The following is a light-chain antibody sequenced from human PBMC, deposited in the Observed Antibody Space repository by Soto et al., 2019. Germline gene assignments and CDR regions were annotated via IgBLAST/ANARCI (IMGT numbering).Light chain of an antibody. V-gene: IGKV3-20*01. Sequence: ILLTPSPGTLSLSPGERATLSCRASQSVSNNYLAWYQQKPGQAPRLLIYSASSRAAGIPDRFSGSGSGTDFTLTISRLEPEDVAVYYCQQYGSSPLTFGEGTKVDIK. CDR2: SAS. J-gene: IGKJ4*02. CDR1: QSVSNNY. CDR3: QQYGSSPLT.